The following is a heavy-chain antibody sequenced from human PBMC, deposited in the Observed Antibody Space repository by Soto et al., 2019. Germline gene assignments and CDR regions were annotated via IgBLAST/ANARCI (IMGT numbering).Heavy chain of an antibody. CDR3: AKHWGTPAPDDY. V-gene: IGHV3-23*01. J-gene: IGHJ4*02. CDR2: ISNRGSP. Sequence: EVPLLESGGGLVQPGGSLTLSCAGSGFAFHTYDMTWVRQAPGKGLEWVSMISNRGSPYYSGSVRGRFTSSRDNSNSILYLQMNSLRADDTAIYFCAKHWGTPAPDDYWGQGTLVTVSS. D-gene: IGHD6-13*01. CDR1: GFAFHTYD.